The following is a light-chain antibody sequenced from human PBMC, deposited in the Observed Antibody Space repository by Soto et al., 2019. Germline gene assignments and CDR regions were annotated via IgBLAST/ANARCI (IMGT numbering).Light chain of an antibody. Sequence: EIVMTQSPATLSVSPGERATLSCRASQSISTNLAWYQQKPGQAPRLLIYGASTRAPGFPARFSGSGSGTEFTLTISSLQSEGFAVYYCQQYNNWPPAFGGGTKVEIK. CDR1: QSISTN. J-gene: IGKJ4*01. CDR2: GAS. V-gene: IGKV3-15*01. CDR3: QQYNNWPPA.